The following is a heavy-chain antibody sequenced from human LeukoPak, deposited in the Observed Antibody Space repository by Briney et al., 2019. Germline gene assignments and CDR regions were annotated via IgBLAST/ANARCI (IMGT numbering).Heavy chain of an antibody. CDR3: AELGITMIGGV. D-gene: IGHD3-10*02. V-gene: IGHV3-48*03. CDR2: ISSSGSTI. Sequence: GGSLRLPCAASGFTFRNYAMNWVRQAPGKGLEWVSYISSSGSTIYYADSVKGRFTISRDNAKNSLYLQMNSLRAEDTAVYYCAELGITMIGGVWGKGTTVTISS. J-gene: IGHJ6*04. CDR1: GFTFRNYA.